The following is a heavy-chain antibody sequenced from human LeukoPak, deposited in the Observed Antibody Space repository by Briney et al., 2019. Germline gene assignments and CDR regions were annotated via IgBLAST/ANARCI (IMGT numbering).Heavy chain of an antibody. CDR3: ARRPPRSIWGYDSSGYLDI. CDR2: INPSGGST. D-gene: IGHD3-22*01. Sequence: ASVKVSCKASGYTFTSYYMHWVRQAPGQGLEWMGIINPSGGSTSYAQKLQGRVTMTTDTSTSTAYMELRSLRSDDTAVYYCARRPPRSIWGYDSSGYLDIWGQGTMVTVSS. J-gene: IGHJ3*02. V-gene: IGHV1-46*01. CDR1: GYTFTSYY.